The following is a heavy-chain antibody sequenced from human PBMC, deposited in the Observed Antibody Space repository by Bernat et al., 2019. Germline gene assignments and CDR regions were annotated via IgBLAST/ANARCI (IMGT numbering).Heavy chain of an antibody. CDR2: INSDGSST. V-gene: IGHV3-74*01. CDR3: ARDRGYCSGGSCYEGAFDP. CDR1: GSTFSSYW. J-gene: IGHJ5*02. D-gene: IGHD2-15*01. Sequence: VQLVESGGGVVQPGRSLRLSCAASGSTFSSYWMHWVRQAPGKGLVWVSRINSDGSSTSYADSVKGRFTISRDNAKNTLYLQMNSLRAEDTAVYYCARDRGYCSGGSCYEGAFDPWGQGTLVTVSS.